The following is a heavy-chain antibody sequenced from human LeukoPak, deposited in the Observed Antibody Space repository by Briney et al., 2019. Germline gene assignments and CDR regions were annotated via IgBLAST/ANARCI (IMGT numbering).Heavy chain of an antibody. V-gene: IGHV3-30*02. J-gene: IGHJ4*02. CDR3: AKDGEDEYYDSYFDY. CDR2: IWYGGSNK. D-gene: IGHD3-22*01. CDR1: GFTFSSYG. Sequence: GGSLRLSCAVSGFTFSSYGMHWVRQAPGKGLEWVAVIWYGGSNKYHADSVKGRFTISRDNSKNTLYLQMNSLRAEDTAVYYCAKDGEDEYYDSYFDYWGQGTLVTVSS.